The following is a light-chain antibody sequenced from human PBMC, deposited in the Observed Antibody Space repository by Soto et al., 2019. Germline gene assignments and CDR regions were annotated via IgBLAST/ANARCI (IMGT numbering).Light chain of an antibody. V-gene: IGKV3-20*01. J-gene: IGKJ4*01. CDR3: QQYGSSPLT. CDR2: DAS. CDR1: QSISGRY. Sequence: ETVLTQSPGTLSLSPGERASLSCRASQSISGRYLAWYQQKPGQAPRLLIYDASSRATGIPDRFSGSGSGTDFILTISRLEPEDFAVYYCQQYGSSPLTFGGGTKVEI.